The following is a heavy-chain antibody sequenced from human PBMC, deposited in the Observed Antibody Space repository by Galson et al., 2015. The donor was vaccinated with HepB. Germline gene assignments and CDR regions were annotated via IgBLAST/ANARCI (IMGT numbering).Heavy chain of an antibody. CDR2: ISAYNGNT. V-gene: IGHV1-18*04. CDR3: ARDKRIHSSSSGQDY. Sequence: SVKVSCKASGYTFTSYGISWVRQAPGQGLEWMGWISAYNGNTNYAQKLQGRVTMTTDTSTSTAYMELRSLRYDDTAVYYCARDKRIHSSSSGQDYWGQGTLVTVSS. CDR1: GYTFTSYG. J-gene: IGHJ4*02. D-gene: IGHD6-6*01.